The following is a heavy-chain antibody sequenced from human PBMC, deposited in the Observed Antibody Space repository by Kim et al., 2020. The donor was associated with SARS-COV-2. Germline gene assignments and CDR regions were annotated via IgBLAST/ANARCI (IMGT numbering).Heavy chain of an antibody. CDR3: ARTPGVVVITDHFDY. CDR1: GFTFSSYS. Sequence: GGSLRLSCAASGFTFSSYSMNWVRQAPGKGLEWVSSISSSSSYIYYADSVKGRFTISRDNAKNSLYLQMNGLRAEDTAVYYCARTPGVVVITDHFDYWGQGTLVTVSS. J-gene: IGHJ4*02. CDR2: ISSSSSYI. V-gene: IGHV3-21*01. D-gene: IGHD3-22*01.